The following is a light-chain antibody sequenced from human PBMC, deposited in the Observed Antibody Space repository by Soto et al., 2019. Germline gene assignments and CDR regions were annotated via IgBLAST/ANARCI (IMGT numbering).Light chain of an antibody. CDR1: SGSVSTSYY. J-gene: IGLJ2*01. CDR3: VLYLPSGIWV. V-gene: IGLV8-61*01. Sequence: QTVVTQEPSFSVSPGGTVTLTCGLSSGSVSTSYYPSWYQQTPGQAPRTLIYSTNTRSSGVPDRFSGSILGNKAALTITGAQADDESDYYCVLYLPSGIWVFGEGTKLTVL. CDR2: STN.